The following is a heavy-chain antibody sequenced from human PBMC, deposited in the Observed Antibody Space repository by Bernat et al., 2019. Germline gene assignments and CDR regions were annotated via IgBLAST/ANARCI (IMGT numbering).Heavy chain of an antibody. Sequence: EVHLVESGGGLVQTGGSLRLSCAASGFNFGGYWMTWVRQAPGKGLEWVANIKQDGSERFYVDSVKGRFTISRDNAKNSLYLRMTSLRAEDTAVYYCAKCIVADGSSLYYHYGMDVWGQGTTVTVSS. V-gene: IGHV3-7*02. D-gene: IGHD6-13*01. CDR3: AKCIVADGSSLYYHYGMDV. CDR2: IKQDGSER. J-gene: IGHJ6*02. CDR1: GFNFGGYW.